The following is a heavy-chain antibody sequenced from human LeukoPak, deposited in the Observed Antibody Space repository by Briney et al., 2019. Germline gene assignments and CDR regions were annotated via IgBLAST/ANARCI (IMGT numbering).Heavy chain of an antibody. Sequence: SVKVSCKASGGTFSSYAIIWVRQAPGQGLEWMGRIIPIFGTANYAQKFQGRVTITTDESTSTAYMELSSLRSEDTAVYYCARIAAAGTDTEYFQHWGQGTLVTVSP. CDR3: ARIAAAGTDTEYFQH. D-gene: IGHD6-13*01. CDR2: IIPIFGTA. J-gene: IGHJ1*01. CDR1: GGTFSSYA. V-gene: IGHV1-69*05.